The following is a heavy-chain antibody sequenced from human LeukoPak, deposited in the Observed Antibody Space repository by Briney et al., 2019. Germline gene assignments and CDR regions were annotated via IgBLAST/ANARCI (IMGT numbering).Heavy chain of an antibody. D-gene: IGHD4-23*01. Sequence: LGEPRKSSGKGPGYSLTNYWRAWSGRLHGKGRNGLPIIYPGDSNTTYSPPFQGQVTISAVNSISTAYLQWSSLKASDTAMYYCARAPCGGNCRGPRVDRGRAFDIWGQGTMVTVSS. CDR2: IYPGDSNT. V-gene: IGHV5-51*01. CDR3: ARAPCGGNCRGPRVDRGRAFDI. CDR1: GYSLTNYW. J-gene: IGHJ3*02.